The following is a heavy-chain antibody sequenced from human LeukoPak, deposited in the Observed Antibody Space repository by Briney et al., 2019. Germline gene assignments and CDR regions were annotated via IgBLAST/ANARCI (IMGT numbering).Heavy chain of an antibody. D-gene: IGHD6-6*01. Sequence: GGSLRLSCAASGFTFSHYAMMWVRQAPGKGMEWVSAITDSGGDTYSSDSVKGRFTISRDNSKNTLYLQMNSLRSDDTAVYYCAKGSAASRPYYFDYWGQGALVTVSS. J-gene: IGHJ4*02. CDR2: ITDSGGDT. V-gene: IGHV3-23*01. CDR3: AKGSAASRPYYFDY. CDR1: GFTFSHYA.